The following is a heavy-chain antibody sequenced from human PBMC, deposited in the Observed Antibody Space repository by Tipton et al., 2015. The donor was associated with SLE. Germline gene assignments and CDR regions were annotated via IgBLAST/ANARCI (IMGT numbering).Heavy chain of an antibody. J-gene: IGHJ4*02. CDR1: GFTFSSYS. CDR2: ISSSSSTI. D-gene: IGHD6-13*01. CDR3: AKDGIAEQPGHY. V-gene: IGHV3-48*01. Sequence: SLRLSCAASGFTFSSYSMNWVRQAPGKGLEWVSYISSSSSTIYYADSVKGRFTISRDNSKNTLYLQMNSLRAEDTAVYYCAKDGIAEQPGHYWGQGTLVTVSS.